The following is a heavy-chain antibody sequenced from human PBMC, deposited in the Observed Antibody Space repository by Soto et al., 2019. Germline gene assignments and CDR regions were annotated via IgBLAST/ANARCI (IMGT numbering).Heavy chain of an antibody. CDR3: AKARGYCSGGSCYSSVYYYYMDV. CDR2: ISGSGGST. V-gene: IGHV3-23*01. CDR1: GFTFSSYA. D-gene: IGHD2-15*01. J-gene: IGHJ6*03. Sequence: GGSLRLSCAASGFTFSSYAMSWVRQAPGKGLEWVSAISGSGGSTYYADSVKGRFTISRDNSKNTLYLQMNSLRAEDTAVYYCAKARGYCSGGSCYSSVYYYYMDVWGKGTTVTVSS.